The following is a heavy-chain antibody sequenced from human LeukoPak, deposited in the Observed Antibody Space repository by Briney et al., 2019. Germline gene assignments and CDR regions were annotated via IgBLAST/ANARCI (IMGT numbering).Heavy chain of an antibody. CDR2: ISGSGGST. J-gene: IGHJ4*02. CDR1: GFTFSSYA. Sequence: GGSLRLSCAASGFTFSSYAMSWVRQAPGKGLEWVSAISGSGGSTYYADSVKGRFTISRDNSKNTLYLQMNSLRAEDAAVYYCARILWFGESKIDYWGQGTLVTVSS. D-gene: IGHD3-10*01. V-gene: IGHV3-23*01. CDR3: ARILWFGESKIDY.